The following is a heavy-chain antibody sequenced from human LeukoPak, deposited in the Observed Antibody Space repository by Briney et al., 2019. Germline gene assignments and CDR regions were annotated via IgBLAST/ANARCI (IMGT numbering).Heavy chain of an antibody. J-gene: IGHJ3*02. V-gene: IGHV3-23*01. D-gene: IGHD3-9*01. CDR3: ARDRLRYFDWLLLRSGAFDI. CDR2: IDGGGTNT. CDR1: GFTFKRYH. Sequence: GGSLRLSCAASGFTFKRYHMSWVRQAPGKGLDWVSSIDGGGTNTYYADSVKGRFTISRDNSKNTLYLQMNSLRAEDTAVYYCARDRLRYFDWLLLRSGAFDIWGQGTMVTVSS.